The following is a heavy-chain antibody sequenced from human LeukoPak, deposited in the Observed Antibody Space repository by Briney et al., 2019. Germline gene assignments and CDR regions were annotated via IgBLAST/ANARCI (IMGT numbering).Heavy chain of an antibody. CDR1: GFTFSSYA. CDR3: AITRIAARDY. D-gene: IGHD6-6*01. V-gene: IGHV3-23*01. CDR2: ISGSGGST. Sequence: PGGSLRLSCAASGFTFSSYAMSWVRQAPVKGLEWVSAISGSGGSTYYADSVKGRFTISRDNSKNTLYLQMNSLRAEDTAVYYCAITRIAARDYWGQGTLVTVSS. J-gene: IGHJ4*02.